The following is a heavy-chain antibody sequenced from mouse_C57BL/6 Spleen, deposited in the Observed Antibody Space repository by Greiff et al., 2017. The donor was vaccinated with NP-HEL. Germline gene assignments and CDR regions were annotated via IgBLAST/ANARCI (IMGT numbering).Heavy chain of an antibody. CDR3: ARGSDYAMDD. CDR2: IDPSDSYT. D-gene: IGHD1-1*02. V-gene: IGHV1-69*01. J-gene: IGHJ4*01. Sequence: QVQLQQPGAELVMPGASVKLSCKASGYTFTSYRMHWVKQRPGQGLEWIGEIDPSDSYTNYNHKFKGKSTLTVDKSSSTAYILLSSLTSEDSAVYYWARGSDYAMDDWGQGTSVTVSA. CDR1: GYTFTSYR.